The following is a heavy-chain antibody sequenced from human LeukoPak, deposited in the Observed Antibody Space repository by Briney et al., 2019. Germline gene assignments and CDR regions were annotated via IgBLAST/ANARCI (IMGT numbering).Heavy chain of an antibody. CDR2: IYHSGST. J-gene: IGHJ5*02. V-gene: IGHV4-59*02. D-gene: IGHD3-16*01. Sequence: SETLSLTCTVSGGSVSSYHWSWIRQPPGKGLEWIGKIYHSGSTNYNPSLKSRVTISVDTSKNQFSLKLSSVTAADTAVYYCARRSVWGNWFDPWGQGTLVTVSS. CDR1: GGSVSSYH. CDR3: ARRSVWGNWFDP.